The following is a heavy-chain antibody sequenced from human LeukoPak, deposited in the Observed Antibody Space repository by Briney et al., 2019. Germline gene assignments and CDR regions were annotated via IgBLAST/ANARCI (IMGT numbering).Heavy chain of an antibody. Sequence: GASVKVSCKASGGTFSSYAISWVRQAPGQGLEWMGGIIPIFGTANYAQKFQGRVTITTDESTSTAYMELSSLRSEDTAVYYCARHLSTAGTYGLDAWGQGTTVTVSS. CDR1: GGTFSSYA. CDR3: ARHLSTAGTYGLDA. V-gene: IGHV1-69*05. D-gene: IGHD1-1*01. J-gene: IGHJ6*02. CDR2: IIPIFGTA.